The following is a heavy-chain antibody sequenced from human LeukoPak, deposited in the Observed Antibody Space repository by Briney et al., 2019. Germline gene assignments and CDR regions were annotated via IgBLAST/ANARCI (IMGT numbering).Heavy chain of an antibody. CDR1: GFTFSKYW. CDR3: ATKQWLAPPPDS. CDR2: INTDGTVT. V-gene: IGHV3-74*01. Sequence: EGSLRLSCAASGFTFSKYWMLWVRQAPGKGLESVSRINTDGTVTTYADSVKGRFTVSRDNADNTMFLQMNSARDEDTAVYYCATKQWLAPPPDSWGQGTPVTVSS. D-gene: IGHD6-19*01. J-gene: IGHJ4*02.